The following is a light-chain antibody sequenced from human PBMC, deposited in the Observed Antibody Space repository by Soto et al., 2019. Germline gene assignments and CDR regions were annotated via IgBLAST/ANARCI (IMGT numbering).Light chain of an antibody. CDR3: QQYNSYSSYT. CDR2: DAS. J-gene: IGKJ2*01. V-gene: IGKV1-5*01. CDR1: QSISSW. Sequence: IEMTQSPSTLSASVGDRVTITCRASQSISSWLAWYQQKPGKAPKLLIYDASSLESGAPSRFSGSGSGTEFTLTISSLQPDDFATYYCQQYNSYSSYTFGQGTKVDIK.